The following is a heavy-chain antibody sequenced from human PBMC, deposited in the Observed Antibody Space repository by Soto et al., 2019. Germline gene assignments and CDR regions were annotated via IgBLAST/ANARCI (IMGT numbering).Heavy chain of an antibody. Sequence: QVQLVQSGAEVKKPGSSVKVSCKASGDTFNNYVVNWVRQAPGQGLEWLGGILPIFATANYAQKFQGRVTITADKYTSTAYTELTSLRSEDTAVYYCARRCDSTTCLGHFDYWGQGTLVTVAS. CDR3: ARRCDSTTCLGHFDY. CDR1: GDTFNNYV. CDR2: ILPIFATA. D-gene: IGHD2-2*01. V-gene: IGHV1-69*06. J-gene: IGHJ4*02.